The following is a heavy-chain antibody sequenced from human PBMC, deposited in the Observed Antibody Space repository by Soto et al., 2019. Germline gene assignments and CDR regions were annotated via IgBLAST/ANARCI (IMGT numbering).Heavy chain of an antibody. CDR1: GGSISSYY. CDR3: ARDSAPGDYYGVPDY. D-gene: IGHD3-10*01. Sequence: QVQLQESGPGLVKPSETLSLTCTVSGGSISSYYWSWIRQPQGKGLEWIGYIYYSGSTNYNPSLKIRVTISVDTSKIQFSLKLSSVTAADTAVYYCARDSAPGDYYGVPDYWGQGTLVTVSS. CDR2: IYYSGST. J-gene: IGHJ4*02. V-gene: IGHV4-59*01.